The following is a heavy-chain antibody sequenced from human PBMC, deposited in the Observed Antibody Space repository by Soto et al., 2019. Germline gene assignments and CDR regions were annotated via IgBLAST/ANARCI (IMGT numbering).Heavy chain of an antibody. Sequence: ALTCTVSGGSISSYYWSWIRQPAGKGLEWIGRIYTSGSTNYNPSLKSRVTMSVDTSKNQFSLKLSSVTAADTAVYYCARDAPPKGYYDSSGYYYYYGMDVWGQGTTVTVSS. CDR1: GGSISSYY. V-gene: IGHV4-4*07. J-gene: IGHJ6*02. CDR3: ARDAPPKGYYDSSGYYYYYGMDV. CDR2: IYTSGST. D-gene: IGHD3-22*01.